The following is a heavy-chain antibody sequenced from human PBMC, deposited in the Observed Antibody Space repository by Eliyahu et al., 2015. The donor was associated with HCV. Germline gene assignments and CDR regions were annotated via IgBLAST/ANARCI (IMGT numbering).Heavy chain of an antibody. Sequence: QVQLQQWGAGLLKPSETLSLTCAVYGDSFSDYYWSWLRQTPGKGLEWIGEINGGGCTNYNPSLKSRVTISVDTPKNQFSLKMTSMTAADTAVYYCARVFGAAAGDYWGQGALVTVSS. J-gene: IGHJ4*02. CDR2: INGGGCT. CDR3: ARVFGAAAGDY. D-gene: IGHD6-13*01. V-gene: IGHV4-34*01. CDR1: GDSFSDYY.